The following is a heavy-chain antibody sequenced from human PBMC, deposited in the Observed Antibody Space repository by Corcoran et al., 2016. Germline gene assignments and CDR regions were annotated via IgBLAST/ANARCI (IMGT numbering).Heavy chain of an antibody. CDR2: ISYDGSNK. CDR3: AKSGASYYDSSGYDH. CDR1: GFTFSSYG. D-gene: IGHD3-22*01. Sequence: QVQLVESGGGVVQPGRSLRLSCAASGFTFSSYGMHWVRQAPGKGLEWVAVISYDGSNKYYADSVKGRFTISRDNSKNTLYLQMNSLRAEDTAVYYCAKSGASYYDSSGYDHWGQGTLFTVSS. J-gene: IGHJ4*02. V-gene: IGHV3-30*18.